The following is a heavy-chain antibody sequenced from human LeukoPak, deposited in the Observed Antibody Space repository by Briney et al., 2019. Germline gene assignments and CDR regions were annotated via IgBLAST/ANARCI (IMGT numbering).Heavy chain of an antibody. Sequence: SETLSLTCTVSGDSISNYYWNWIRQPPGKGLEWIGYIYYTGTTNYNPSLKTRVIISVDPSKNQFSLKLRSVTAADTAVYYCARAVREWSLDYWGQGTLVTVSS. D-gene: IGHD3-3*01. V-gene: IGHV4-59*01. CDR3: ARAVREWSLDY. CDR1: GDSISNYY. CDR2: IYYTGTT. J-gene: IGHJ4*02.